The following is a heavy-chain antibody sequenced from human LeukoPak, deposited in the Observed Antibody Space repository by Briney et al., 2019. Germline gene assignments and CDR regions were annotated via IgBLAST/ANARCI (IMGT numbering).Heavy chain of an antibody. CDR2: FTAYNGNT. D-gene: IGHD3-16*02. J-gene: IGHJ5*02. Sequence: ASVKVSCXASGYTFTSYGISWVRQAHEQGLGWMAWFTAYNGNTNYAQKRQGRITMTTDTSTSTAYMELRSLRSDDTAVYYCAKEGGGDYVWGSYRYEDTWGQGTLVTVSS. CDR3: AKEGGGDYVWGSYRYEDT. CDR1: GYTFTSYG. V-gene: IGHV1-18*01.